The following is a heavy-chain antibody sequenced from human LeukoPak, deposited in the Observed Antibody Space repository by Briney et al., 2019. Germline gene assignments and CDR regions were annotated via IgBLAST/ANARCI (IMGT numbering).Heavy chain of an antibody. CDR1: GFSFSDAW. Sequence: GGSLRLSCATSGFSFSDAWMNWVRQAPGKGLEWVGRIRRNSDGGTIDYAAPVKGRFALSRDDSKNTLYLHMSSLQTEDTAVCYCATDFYDTTWGQGTLVTVSS. V-gene: IGHV3-15*07. J-gene: IGHJ5*02. CDR2: IRRNSDGGTI. D-gene: IGHD3-22*01. CDR3: ATDFYDTT.